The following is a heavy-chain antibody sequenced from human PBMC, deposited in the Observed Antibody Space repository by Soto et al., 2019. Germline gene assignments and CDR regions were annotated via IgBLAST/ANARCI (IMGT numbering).Heavy chain of an antibody. Sequence: EVQLLESGGGLVQSGGSLRLSCAASGLNFASYAMTWIRQAPGKGLEWVSATSGDAANTQYADSVKGRFTMSRDNSKNTLYLQMNSLRAEDTAVYFCAKYITAATRYFELWGRGTLVTVSS. V-gene: IGHV3-23*01. J-gene: IGHJ2*01. CDR1: GLNFASYA. D-gene: IGHD1-20*01. CDR3: AKYITAATRYFEL. CDR2: TSGDAANT.